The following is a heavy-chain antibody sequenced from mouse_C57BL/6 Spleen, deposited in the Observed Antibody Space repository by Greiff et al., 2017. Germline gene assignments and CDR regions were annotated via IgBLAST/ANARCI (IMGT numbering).Heavy chain of an antibody. J-gene: IGHJ2*01. CDR2: ICPGGGDT. CDR3: ASSGGYDQGYYFDY. CDR1: GYAFSSYW. V-gene: IGHV1-80*01. Sequence: VQLQQSGAELVKPGASVKISCKASGYAFSSYWMTWVKQRPVKGLEWIGQICPGGGDTNYKGRFKGKATLTADKSSSTAYMQLSSLNSEDSAVYFCASSGGYDQGYYFDYWGQGTTLTASS. D-gene: IGHD2-2*01.